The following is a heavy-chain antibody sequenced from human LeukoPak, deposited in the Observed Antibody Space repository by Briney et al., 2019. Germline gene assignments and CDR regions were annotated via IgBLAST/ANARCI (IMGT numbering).Heavy chain of an antibody. CDR1: GFTFSSYA. D-gene: IGHD1-1*01. J-gene: IGHJ3*02. CDR3: ATIGMGLQLERRGPAFDI. CDR2: INHSGST. Sequence: PGGSLRLSCAAPGFTFSSYAISWVRQPPGKGLEWIGEINHSGSTNYNPSLKSRVTISVDTSKNQFSLKLRSVTAADTAVYYCATIGMGLQLERRGPAFDIWGQGTMVTVSS. V-gene: IGHV4-34*08.